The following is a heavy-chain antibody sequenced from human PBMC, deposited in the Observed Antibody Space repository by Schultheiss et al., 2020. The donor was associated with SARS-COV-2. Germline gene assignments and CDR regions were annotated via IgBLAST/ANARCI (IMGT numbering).Heavy chain of an antibody. CDR1: GGSFSGYY. D-gene: IGHD1-26*01. J-gene: IGHJ4*02. CDR2: IYYSGST. CDR3: AKGSGNRDY. V-gene: IGHV4-59*01. Sequence: SQTLSLTCAVYGGSFSGYYWSWIRQPPGKGLEWIGYIYYSGSTNYNPSLKSRVTISVDTSKNQFSLKLSSVTAADTAVYYCAKGSGNRDYWGQGTLVTVSS.